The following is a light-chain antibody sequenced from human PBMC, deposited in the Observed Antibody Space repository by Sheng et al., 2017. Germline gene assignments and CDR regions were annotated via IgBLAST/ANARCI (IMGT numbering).Light chain of an antibody. CDR3: QVLDGSRDHPV. V-gene: IGLV3-21*02. Sequence: SYVLTQPRSVSVAPGQTATITCGGDKIATKSVHWYQQQSGQAPVLIVYNDNVRPSGIPERFSGSNSGSNSGNAATLTINSVESGDEADYYCQVLDGSRDHPVFGGGSKLTV. CDR2: NDN. CDR1: KIATKS. J-gene: IGLJ2*01.